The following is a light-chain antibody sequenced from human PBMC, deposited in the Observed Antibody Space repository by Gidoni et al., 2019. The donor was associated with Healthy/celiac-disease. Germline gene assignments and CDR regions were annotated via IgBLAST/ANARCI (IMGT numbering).Light chain of an antibody. CDR1: QSVSSY. V-gene: IGKV3-11*01. J-gene: IGKJ3*01. Sequence: DILLTQSPATLSLSPGERDTLSCRANQSVSSYLAWYQQKTGQDPRLLIYDASNRATGIPARFSGSGYGTDLTLTISSLEPEDFAVYYCQQRSNWTQTFGPGTKVDIK. CDR3: QQRSNWTQT. CDR2: DAS.